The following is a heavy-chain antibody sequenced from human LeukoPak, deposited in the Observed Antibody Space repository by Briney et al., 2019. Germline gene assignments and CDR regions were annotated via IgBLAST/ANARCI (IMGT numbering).Heavy chain of an antibody. CDR3: AREEQWSPDFLDY. CDR2: ISSSSSYI. CDR1: GFTFSSYS. J-gene: IGHJ4*02. Sequence: GGSLRLSCAASGFTFSSYSMNWVRQAPGKGLEWVSSISSSSSYIYYADSVKGRFTISRDNAKNSLYLQMNSLRAEDTAVYYCAREEQWSPDFLDYWGQGTLVTVSS. V-gene: IGHV3-21*01. D-gene: IGHD6-19*01.